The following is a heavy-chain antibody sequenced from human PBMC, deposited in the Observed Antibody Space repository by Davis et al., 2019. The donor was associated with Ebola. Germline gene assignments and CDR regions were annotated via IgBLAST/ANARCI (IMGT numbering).Heavy chain of an antibody. D-gene: IGHD3-16*01. CDR3: VRFGRGAY. CDR2: VYYSGST. J-gene: IGHJ4*02. Sequence: PSETLSLTCTVSGVSISTHYWSWIRQPPGKGLEYIGYVYYSGSTSYNPSLKRRVTISADTSKNQFSLNLRSVTAADTAVYYCVRFGRGAYWGQGTLVTVSS. V-gene: IGHV4-59*11. CDR1: GVSISTHY.